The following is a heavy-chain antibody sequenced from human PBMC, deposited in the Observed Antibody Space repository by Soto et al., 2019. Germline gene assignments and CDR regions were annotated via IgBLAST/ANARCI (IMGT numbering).Heavy chain of an antibody. CDR2: ISGSGGST. V-gene: IGHV3-23*01. CDR1: GFTFSSYA. J-gene: IGHJ6*02. CDR3: AKLGQQRDYYYGMDV. Sequence: SLRLSCAASGFTFSSYAMSWVRQAPGKGLEWGSAISGSGGSTYYADSVKGRFTISRDNSKNTLYLQMNSLRAEDTAVYYCAKLGQQRDYYYGMDVWGQGTTVTVSS. D-gene: IGHD6-13*01.